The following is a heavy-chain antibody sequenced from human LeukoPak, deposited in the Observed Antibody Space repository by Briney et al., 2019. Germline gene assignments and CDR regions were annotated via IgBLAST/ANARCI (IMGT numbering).Heavy chain of an antibody. Sequence: GGSLRLSCAASGLTFSSYAMHWVRQAPGKGLEWVAVISYDGSNKYYADSVKGRFTISRDNSKNTLYLQMNSLRAEDTAVYYCAELGITMNGGVWGKGTTVTISS. D-gene: IGHD3-10*02. CDR2: ISYDGSNK. CDR3: AELGITMNGGV. V-gene: IGHV3-30*04. CDR1: GLTFSSYA. J-gene: IGHJ6*04.